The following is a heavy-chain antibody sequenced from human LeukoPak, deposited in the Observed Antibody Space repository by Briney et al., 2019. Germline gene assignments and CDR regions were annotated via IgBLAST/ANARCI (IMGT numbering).Heavy chain of an antibody. J-gene: IGHJ4*02. V-gene: IGHV3-7*03. D-gene: IGHD2-21*02. CDR3: ATGGDRPY. Sequence: GGSLRLSCAASGFTFSSYEMNWVRQAPGKGLERVANIKQDGSEKYYVDSVKGRFTISRDNAKNSLYLQMNSLRAEDTALYYCATGGDRPYWGQGTLVTVSS. CDR2: IKQDGSEK. CDR1: GFTFSSYE.